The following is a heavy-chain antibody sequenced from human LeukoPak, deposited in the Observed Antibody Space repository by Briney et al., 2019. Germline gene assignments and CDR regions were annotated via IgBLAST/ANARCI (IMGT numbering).Heavy chain of an antibody. CDR3: AKGVGGYDSISGYFDY. CDR2: ISGNGGGT. J-gene: IGHJ4*02. V-gene: IGHV3-23*01. CDR1: GFTFSSYA. Sequence: PGGSLRLSCAASGFTFSSYAMSWVRQAPGKGLEWVSGISGNGGGTYYADSVKGRFTMSRDKSKNPLYLQMNSLRAEDTAVYYGAKGVGGYDSISGYFDYWGQGNLVTVSS. D-gene: IGHD5-12*01.